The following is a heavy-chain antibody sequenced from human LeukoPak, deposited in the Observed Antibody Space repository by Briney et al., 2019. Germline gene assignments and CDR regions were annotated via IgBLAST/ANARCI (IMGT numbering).Heavy chain of an antibody. J-gene: IGHJ4*02. CDR3: AKPAISSRGWYYDY. D-gene: IGHD6-19*01. CDR2: LGISGDYA. CDR1: GFTLSSYA. Sequence: GGSLRLSCVASGFTLSSYAVSWVRQAPGKGLQWVSSLGISGDYAWYADSVKGRFTISRDNSKNTLYLQMNSLRAEDTAVYYCAKPAISSRGWYYDYWGQGTLVTVSS. V-gene: IGHV3-23*01.